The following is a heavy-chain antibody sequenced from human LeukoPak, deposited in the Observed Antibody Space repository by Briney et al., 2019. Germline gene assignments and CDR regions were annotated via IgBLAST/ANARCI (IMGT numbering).Heavy chain of an antibody. CDR2: INSDGSIT. J-gene: IGHJ4*02. CDR1: GFTFSSYW. V-gene: IGHV3-74*01. CDR3: ARDMTVTTGL. D-gene: IGHD4-17*01. Sequence: PGGSLRLSCAASGFTFSSYWMHWVRQAPGKGLMWVSRINSDGSITNYADSVKGRFTISRDNAKNSLYLQMNSLRAEDTAVYYCARDMTVTTGLWGQGTLVTVSS.